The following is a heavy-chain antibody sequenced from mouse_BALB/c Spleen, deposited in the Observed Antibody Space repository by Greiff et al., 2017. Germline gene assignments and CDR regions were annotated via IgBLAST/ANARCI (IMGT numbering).Heavy chain of an antibody. V-gene: IGHV5-6-5*01. J-gene: IGHJ3*01. Sequence: EVKVVESGGGLVKPGGSLKLSCAASGFTFSSYAMSWVRQTPAKRLEWVASISSGGSTYYPDSVKGRFTISRDNARNILYLQMSSLRSEDTAMYYCARYYGSSPWFAYWGQGTLVTVSA. D-gene: IGHD1-1*01. CDR1: GFTFSSYA. CDR2: ISSGGST. CDR3: ARYYGSSPWFAY.